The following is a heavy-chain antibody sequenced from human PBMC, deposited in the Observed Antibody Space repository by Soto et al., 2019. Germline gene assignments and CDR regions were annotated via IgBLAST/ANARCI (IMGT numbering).Heavy chain of an antibody. CDR2: MSGGGERT. D-gene: IGHD5-12*01. CDR3: AKDLRRGGYFSGGWFDP. Sequence: EVQLLESGGGLVQPGGSLRLSCAASGFTFSTYAMSWVRQAPGKGLEWVAAMSGGGERTFYADSVTGRFTISRDDPKNTLYLQMNSLRAEDTAVYYCAKDLRRGGYFSGGWFDPWGQGTLVPVSS. V-gene: IGHV3-23*01. J-gene: IGHJ5*02. CDR1: GFTFSTYA.